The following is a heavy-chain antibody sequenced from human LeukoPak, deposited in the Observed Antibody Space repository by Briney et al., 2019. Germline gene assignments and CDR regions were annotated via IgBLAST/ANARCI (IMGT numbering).Heavy chain of an antibody. J-gene: IGHJ5*02. CDR1: GGSISSYY. CDR3: ARVGTMVRGVIWFDP. D-gene: IGHD3-10*01. V-gene: IGHV4-59*01. Sequence: SETLSLTCTVSGGSISSYYWSWIRQPPGKGLEWIGYIYYSGSTNYNPSLKSRVTISVDTSKNQFSLKLSSVTAADTAVYYCARVGTMVRGVIWFDPWGQGTLVTVSS. CDR2: IYYSGST.